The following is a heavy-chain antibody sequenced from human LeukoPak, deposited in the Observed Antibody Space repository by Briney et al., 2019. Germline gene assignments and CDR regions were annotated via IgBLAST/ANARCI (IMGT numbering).Heavy chain of an antibody. D-gene: IGHD2-2*01. V-gene: IGHV5-51*01. J-gene: IGHJ4*02. CDR2: IYPGDSDT. Sequence: GESLKISCKGSGYTFTNYWIAWVRQMPGKGLEWMGIIYPGDSDTRYSPSFQGQVTISADKSFSTAYLQWSSLKASDTAIYYCARREEPAAFGYWGQGTLVTVSS. CDR1: GYTFTNYW. CDR3: ARREEPAAFGY.